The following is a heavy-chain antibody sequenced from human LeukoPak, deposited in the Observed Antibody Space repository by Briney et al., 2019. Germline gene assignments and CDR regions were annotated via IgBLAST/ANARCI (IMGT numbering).Heavy chain of an antibody. CDR1: GGSISSAGYY. CDR2: IYYSGST. Sequence: SETLSLTCTVSGGSISSAGYYWSWIRQHPGKGLEWIGNIYYSGSTYYNPSLKSRVTISVDTSKNQFSLKLSSVTAADTAVYYCARGALGYCSGGSCYRPFDYWGQGTLVTVSS. D-gene: IGHD2-15*01. J-gene: IGHJ4*02. CDR3: ARGALGYCSGGSCYRPFDY. V-gene: IGHV4-31*03.